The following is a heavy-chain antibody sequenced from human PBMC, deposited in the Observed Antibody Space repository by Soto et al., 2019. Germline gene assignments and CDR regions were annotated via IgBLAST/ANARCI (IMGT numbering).Heavy chain of an antibody. J-gene: IGHJ4*02. Sequence: QVQLVESGGGVVQPGRSLRLSCAASGFTFSSYGMHWVRQAPGKGLEWVAVISYDGSNKYYADSVKGRFTISRDKSKNTLYLQMNSLRAEDTAVYYCAKEPHSESYYAPRGFFDYWGQGTLVTVSS. D-gene: IGHD1-26*01. CDR3: AKEPHSESYYAPRGFFDY. CDR1: GFTFSSYG. V-gene: IGHV3-30*18. CDR2: ISYDGSNK.